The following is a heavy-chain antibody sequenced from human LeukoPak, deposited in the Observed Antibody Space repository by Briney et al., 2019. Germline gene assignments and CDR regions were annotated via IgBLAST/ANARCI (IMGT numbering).Heavy chain of an antibody. V-gene: IGHV3-7*03. CDR2: IREDGSET. Sequence: PGGSLRLSCAASGFTFNTYWMSWVRQAPGKGLEWVANIREDGSETFYLDSVKGRFTISRDNAKNSLYLQMNSLRAEDTALYYCARSPYYMDVWGKGTTVTVSS. CDR3: ARSPYYMDV. CDR1: GFTFNTYW. J-gene: IGHJ6*03.